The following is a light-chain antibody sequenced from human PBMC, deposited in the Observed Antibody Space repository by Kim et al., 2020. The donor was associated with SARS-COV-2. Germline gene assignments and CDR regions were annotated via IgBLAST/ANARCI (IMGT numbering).Light chain of an antibody. Sequence: AQGKTARITGGGKNIGSKSVHWYQQKPGQGPALGIYYDSDRPSGIPERFSGSNSGNTATLTISRVEGGDEADYYCQVWDSSSDHYVFGTGTKVTVL. V-gene: IGLV3-21*04. J-gene: IGLJ1*01. CDR1: NIGSKS. CDR2: YDS. CDR3: QVWDSSSDHYV.